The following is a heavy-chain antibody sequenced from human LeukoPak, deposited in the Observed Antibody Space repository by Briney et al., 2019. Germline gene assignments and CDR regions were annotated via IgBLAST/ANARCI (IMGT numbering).Heavy chain of an antibody. Sequence: SETLSLTCTVSGGSISSSSYYWGWIRQPPGKGLEWIGSIYYSGSTYYNPSLKSRVTISVDTSKNQFSLKLSSVTAADTAVYYCAKGCSGSSCYSDSGEYFQHWGQGTLVTVSS. CDR2: IYYSGST. D-gene: IGHD2-15*01. J-gene: IGHJ1*01. CDR1: GGSISSSSYY. V-gene: IGHV4-39*07. CDR3: AKGCSGSSCYSDSGEYFQH.